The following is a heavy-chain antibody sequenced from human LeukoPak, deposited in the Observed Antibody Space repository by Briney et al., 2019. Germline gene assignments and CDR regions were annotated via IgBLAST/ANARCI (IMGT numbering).Heavy chain of an antibody. CDR1: GFTFSSYW. CDR2: ISTSSTYK. CDR3: ARDRSRLDY. D-gene: IGHD2-21*02. Sequence: PGGSLRLSCAASGFTFSSYWMHWVRQAPGKGLEWVSSISTSSTYKSYADSVKGRCTISRDNAKNSLYLQMNSLRAEDTAVYYCARDRSRLDYWGQGTLVTVSS. V-gene: IGHV3-21*01. J-gene: IGHJ4*02.